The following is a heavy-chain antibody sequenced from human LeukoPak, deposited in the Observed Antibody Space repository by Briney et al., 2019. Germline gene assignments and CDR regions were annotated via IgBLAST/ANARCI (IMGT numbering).Heavy chain of an antibody. J-gene: IGHJ4*02. CDR1: GFTFGDYG. CDR3: TRSSSGWYNDY. CDR2: IRSKAYGGTT. Sequence: GGSLRLSCTASGFTFGDYGMSWVRQAPGKGLEWVGFIRSKAYGGTTEYAASVKGRFIISRDDFKSIAYLQMNSLKTEDTAVYYCTRSSSGWYNDYWGQGTLVTVSS. D-gene: IGHD6-19*01. V-gene: IGHV3-49*04.